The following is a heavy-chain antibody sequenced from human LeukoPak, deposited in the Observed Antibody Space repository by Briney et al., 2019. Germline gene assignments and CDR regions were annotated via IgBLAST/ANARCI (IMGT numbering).Heavy chain of an antibody. V-gene: IGHV3-48*01. J-gene: IGHJ4*02. D-gene: IGHD1-26*01. CDR1: GFTFSSYS. CDR3: ARDWEGWDY. Sequence: GRTLRLSCAASGFTFSSYSMNWVRQAPGKGLEWVSYISSSSSTIYYADSVKGRFTISRDNAKNSLYLQMNSLRAEDTAVYYCARDWEGWDYWGQGTLVTVSS. CDR2: ISSSSSTI.